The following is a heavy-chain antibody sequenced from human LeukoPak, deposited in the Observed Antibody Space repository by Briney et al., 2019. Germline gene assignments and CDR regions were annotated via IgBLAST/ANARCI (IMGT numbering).Heavy chain of an antibody. V-gene: IGHV4-59*01. Sequence: SETLSLTCTVSGGSISSYYWSWIRQPPGKGLEWIGYIYYSGSTNYNPSLKSRVTISVDTSKNQFSLKLSSVTAADTAVYYCASFPGYCSSTSCHWYDYWGQGTLVTVSS. CDR1: GGSISSYY. CDR2: IYYSGST. J-gene: IGHJ4*02. D-gene: IGHD2-2*01. CDR3: ASFPGYCSSTSCHWYDY.